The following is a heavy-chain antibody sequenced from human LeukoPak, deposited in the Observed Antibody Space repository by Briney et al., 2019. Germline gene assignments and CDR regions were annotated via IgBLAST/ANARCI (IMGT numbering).Heavy chain of an antibody. Sequence: GRSLRLSCAASGFTFSSYGMHWVRQAPGKGLEWVAVIWYDGSNKYYADSVKGRFTISRDNSKNTLYLQMNSLRAEDTAVYYCARDKIVGPTTLDYWGQGTLVTVSS. CDR1: GFTFSSYG. D-gene: IGHD1-26*01. CDR2: IWYDGSNK. J-gene: IGHJ4*02. CDR3: ARDKIVGPTTLDY. V-gene: IGHV3-33*01.